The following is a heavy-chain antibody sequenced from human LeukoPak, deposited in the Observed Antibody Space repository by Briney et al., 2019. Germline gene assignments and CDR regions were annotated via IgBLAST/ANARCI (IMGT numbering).Heavy chain of an antibody. CDR2: ISGSGVTM. Sequence: GGSLRLSCAASAFTFSSYEMNWVRQAPGRGLEWVSYISGSGVTMYYADSVKGRFTISRDDAKNSLYLQMNSLRAEDTAVYYCAREDIRLDYFDYWGQGTLVTVPS. V-gene: IGHV3-48*03. CDR3: AREDIRLDYFDY. J-gene: IGHJ4*02. D-gene: IGHD6-19*01. CDR1: AFTFSSYE.